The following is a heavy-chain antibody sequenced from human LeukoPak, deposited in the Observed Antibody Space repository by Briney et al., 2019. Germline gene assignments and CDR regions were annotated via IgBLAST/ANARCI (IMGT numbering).Heavy chain of an antibody. J-gene: IGHJ6*03. CDR2: IYYSGST. V-gene: IGHV4-59*12. D-gene: IGHD3-9*01. CDR1: GGSISSYY. CDR3: ARGRLLRYFDWLPDMDV. Sequence: SETLSLTCTVPGGSISSYYWSWIRQPPGKGLEWIGYIYYSGSTNYNPSLKSRVTISVDTSKNQFSLKLSSVTAADTAVYYCARGRLLRYFDWLPDMDVWGKGTTVTVSS.